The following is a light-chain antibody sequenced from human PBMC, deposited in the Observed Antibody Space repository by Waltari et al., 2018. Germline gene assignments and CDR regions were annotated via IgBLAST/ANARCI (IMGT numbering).Light chain of an antibody. CDR3: LIYYGGIVV. CDR2: TTN. CDR1: TGAVTSGNY. J-gene: IGLJ2*01. V-gene: IGLV7-43*01. Sequence: QTVVTQEPSLTVSPGWTITLTCASSTGAVTSGNYPNWFQQKPGQAPRPLIYTTNNKHSWTPARFAGSLLGGKAALTLSGVQPEDEADYYCLIYYGGIVVFGGGTKLTVL.